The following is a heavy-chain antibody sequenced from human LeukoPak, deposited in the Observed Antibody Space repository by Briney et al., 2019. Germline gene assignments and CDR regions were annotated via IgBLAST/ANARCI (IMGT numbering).Heavy chain of an antibody. CDR3: ARSTDYSYDSTINDDGFDV. J-gene: IGHJ3*01. CDR1: GFKFSNSE. V-gene: IGHV3-48*03. Sequence: GGSLRLSCEGSGFKFSNSEMNWVRQAPGKGLEWISHIGSIDTNKFYGDSVKGRFIISRDNARNSLYLQMNSLRADDTALYYCARSTDYSYDSTINDDGFDVWGQGTMVTVSS. D-gene: IGHD3-22*01. CDR2: IGSIDTNK.